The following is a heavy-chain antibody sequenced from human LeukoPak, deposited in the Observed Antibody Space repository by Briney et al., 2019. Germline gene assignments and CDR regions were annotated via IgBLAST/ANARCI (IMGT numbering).Heavy chain of an antibody. CDR2: ISTSNSYI. CDR1: GFTFNRHN. V-gene: IGHV3-21*01. D-gene: IGHD6-13*01. J-gene: IGHJ5*02. Sequence: GGSLRLSCAASGFTFNRHNMNWVRQAPGQGLEWVSSISTSNSYIYYAYSVKGRFTISRDNSKNTLYLQMNSLRAEDTAMYYCARGSKYTSSWSRNKWFDPWGQGALVTVSS. CDR3: ARGSKYTSSWSRNKWFDP.